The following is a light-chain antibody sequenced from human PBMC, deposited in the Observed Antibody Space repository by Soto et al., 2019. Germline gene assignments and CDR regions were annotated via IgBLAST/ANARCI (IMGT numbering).Light chain of an antibody. V-gene: IGLV1-47*01. CDR2: RNN. CDR3: AAWDDSLSGRV. Sequence: QPVLTQPPSASGTPGQWITISCSGSSSNIGSNYVFWYQQLPGTAPKLLIYRNNQRPSGVPDRFSGSKSGTSASLAISGLRSEDESDYYCAAWDDSLSGRVFGGGTKLTVL. J-gene: IGLJ2*01. CDR1: SSNIGSNY.